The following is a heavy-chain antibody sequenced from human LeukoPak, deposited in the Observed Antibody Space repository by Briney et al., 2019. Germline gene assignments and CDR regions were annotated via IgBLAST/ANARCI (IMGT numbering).Heavy chain of an antibody. Sequence: GGSLRLSCAASGFTFSSYSMNWVRQAPGKGLEWVSVISSSSSYIYYADSVKGRFTISRDNAKNSLSLQMNSLRAEDTAVYYCSRDRGYYDSSGYASTRLDAFDIRGQGTMVTVSS. D-gene: IGHD3-22*01. J-gene: IGHJ3*02. V-gene: IGHV3-21*01. CDR2: ISSSSSYI. CDR3: SRDRGYYDSSGYASTRLDAFDI. CDR1: GFTFSSYS.